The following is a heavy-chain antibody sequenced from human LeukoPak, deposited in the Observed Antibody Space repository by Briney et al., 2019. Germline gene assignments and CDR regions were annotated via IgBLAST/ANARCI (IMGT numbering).Heavy chain of an antibody. J-gene: IGHJ4*02. D-gene: IGHD5-12*01. CDR3: ARDSEEDIVATQYYFDY. CDR1: GFTFSSYA. V-gene: IGHV3-30*04. Sequence: GGSLRLSCAASGFTFSSYAMHWVRQAPGKGLEWVAVISYDGSNKYYADSVKGRFTISRDNSKNTLYLQMNSLRAEDTAVYYCARDSEEDIVATQYYFDYWGQGTLVTVSS. CDR2: ISYDGSNK.